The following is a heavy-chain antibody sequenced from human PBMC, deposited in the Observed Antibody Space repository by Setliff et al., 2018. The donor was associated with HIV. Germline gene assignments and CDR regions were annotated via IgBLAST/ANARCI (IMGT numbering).Heavy chain of an antibody. CDR1: GDSLSSTGDH. J-gene: IGHJ4*02. CDR2: VYSSGST. CDR3: ASAVGSSSWLRALDY. V-gene: IGHV4-39*07. D-gene: IGHD6-13*01. Sequence: SSETLSLTCTVSGDSLSSTGDHWGWIRQPPGRGLEWIGNVYSSGSTYYNPSLKSRVTISVDTSKNQFSLKLTSVTAADTAVYYCASAVGSSSWLRALDYWGQGTLVTVSS.